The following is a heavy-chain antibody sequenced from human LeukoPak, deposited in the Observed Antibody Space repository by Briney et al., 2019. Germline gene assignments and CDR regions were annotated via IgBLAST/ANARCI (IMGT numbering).Heavy chain of an antibody. V-gene: IGHV3-21*01. CDR3: ARDSGNRRVNPHGMDV. Sequence: PGGSLRLSCAASGFTFSSYSMNWVRQAPGKGLEWVSSISSSSSYIYYADSVKGRFTISRDNAKNSLYLQMNSLRAEDTAVYYCARDSGNRRVNPHGMDVWGQGTTVTVSS. CDR1: GFTFSSYS. J-gene: IGHJ6*02. D-gene: IGHD4-11*01. CDR2: ISSSSSYI.